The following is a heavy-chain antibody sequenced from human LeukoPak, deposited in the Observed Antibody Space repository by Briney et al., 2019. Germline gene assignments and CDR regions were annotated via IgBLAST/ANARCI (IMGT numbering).Heavy chain of an antibody. Sequence: SETLSLTCTVSGGSISSSSYYWGWIRQPPGKGLEWIGSIYYSGSTYYNPSLKSRVTISVDTSKNQFSLKLSSVTAADTAVYYCARSSSSWYYNWFDPWGQGTLVTVSS. V-gene: IGHV4-39*01. CDR3: ARSSSSWYYNWFDP. CDR2: IYYSGST. D-gene: IGHD6-13*01. J-gene: IGHJ5*02. CDR1: GGSISSSSYY.